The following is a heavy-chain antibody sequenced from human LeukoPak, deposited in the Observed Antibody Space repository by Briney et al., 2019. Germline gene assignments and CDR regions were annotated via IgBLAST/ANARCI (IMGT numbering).Heavy chain of an antibody. Sequence: GRSLRLSCAASGFIFNNYWMTWVRQAPGKGLAWVANIKQDGSEKYYADSVKGRFTISRDNVKNLVSLQMSSLRGEDTAVYFCARVNPLLAPGAFDIWGQGTMVAVSS. D-gene: IGHD2-15*01. CDR2: IKQDGSEK. V-gene: IGHV3-7*01. CDR3: ARVNPLLAPGAFDI. CDR1: GFIFNNYW. J-gene: IGHJ3*02.